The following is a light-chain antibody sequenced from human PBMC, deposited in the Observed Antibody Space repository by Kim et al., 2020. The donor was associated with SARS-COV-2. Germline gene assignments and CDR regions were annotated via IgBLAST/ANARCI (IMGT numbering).Light chain of an antibody. CDR1: SLRNYY. CDR2: GKD. V-gene: IGLV3-19*01. J-gene: IGLJ2*01. Sequence: AWGQTVRITCQGDSLRNYYASWYQQKPGQAPILVVSGKDYRPSGIPDRFSGSSSGNTVSLTITGAQAEDEADYYCNSRDSSGDHVVFGGGTQLTVL. CDR3: NSRDSSGDHVV.